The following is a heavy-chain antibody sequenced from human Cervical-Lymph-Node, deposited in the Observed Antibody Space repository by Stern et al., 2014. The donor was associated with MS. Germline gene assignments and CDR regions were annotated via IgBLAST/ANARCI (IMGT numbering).Heavy chain of an antibody. D-gene: IGHD1/OR15-1a*01. CDR3: AKDTQRNWNNAMDV. J-gene: IGHJ6*02. V-gene: IGHV3-9*01. CDR2: VSWNSAFI. Sequence: EVQLVESGGGLVQPGRSLRLSCAASGFSFDDYGMHWVRQAPGKGLEWGSGVSWNSAFIDYVDSVKGRFTVSRDNAKKTLFLQMNSLRPEDTALYFCAKDTQRNWNNAMDVWGQGTTVTVSS. CDR1: GFSFDDYG.